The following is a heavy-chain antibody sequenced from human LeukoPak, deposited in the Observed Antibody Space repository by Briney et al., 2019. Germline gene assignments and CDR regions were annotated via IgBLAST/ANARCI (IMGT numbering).Heavy chain of an antibody. CDR2: MNPNSGDT. CDR3: ARFGRTVAGASVYYYYMDV. J-gene: IGHJ6*03. Sequence: GASVKVSCKASGYTFTGYYMHWVRQAPGQGLEWMGWMNPNSGDTGYARKFQGRVSMTRNTSISTAYMELSSLRSEDTAVYYCARFGRTVAGASVYYYYMDVWGKGTTVTVSS. V-gene: IGHV1-8*02. D-gene: IGHD6-19*01. CDR1: GYTFTGYY.